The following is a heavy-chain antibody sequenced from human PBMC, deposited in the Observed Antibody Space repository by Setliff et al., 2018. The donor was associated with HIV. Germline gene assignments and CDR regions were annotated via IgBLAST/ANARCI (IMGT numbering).Heavy chain of an antibody. CDR2: IKSEFNGGTT. CDR3: TTEGSGWSNY. CDR1: GFTFTSAW. D-gene: IGHD6-19*01. J-gene: IGHJ4*02. Sequence: GGSLRLSCAASGFTFTSAWMTWVRQAPGKGLEWVGHIKSEFNGGTTDYAAPVKGRFSISRDDSKNMLYLQMSSLKTEDTSVYFCTTEGSGWSNYWGQGTLVTVSS. V-gene: IGHV3-15*01.